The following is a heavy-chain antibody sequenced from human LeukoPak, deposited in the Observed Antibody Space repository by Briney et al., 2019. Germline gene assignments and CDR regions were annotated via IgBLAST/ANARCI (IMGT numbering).Heavy chain of an antibody. CDR2: IYTSGST. V-gene: IGHV4-4*07. Sequence: PSETLSLTCTVSGGSISNYYWSWIRQPAGKGLEWIGRIYTSGSTNYNPSLKSRVTISVDTSKNQFSLKLSSVTAADTAVYYCARSYSSSRFIMDVWGKGTTVTVSS. CDR1: GGSISNYY. D-gene: IGHD6-13*01. CDR3: ARSYSSSRFIMDV. J-gene: IGHJ6*04.